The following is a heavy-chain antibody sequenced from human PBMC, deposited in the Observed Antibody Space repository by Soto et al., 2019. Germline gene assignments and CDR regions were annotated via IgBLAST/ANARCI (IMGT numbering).Heavy chain of an antibody. V-gene: IGHV3-30*18. D-gene: IGHD4-17*01. Sequence: SGGSLRLSCVASGFTFGSFGMHWVRQAPGKGLEWVAVISYDGTNKYYSDSVKGRFTISRDNSKNTLFLQMNSLRAEDTAVYYCAQVPRYTVTPPDDYWGQGTLVTVSS. CDR1: GFTFGSFG. CDR3: AQVPRYTVTPPDDY. CDR2: ISYDGTNK. J-gene: IGHJ4*02.